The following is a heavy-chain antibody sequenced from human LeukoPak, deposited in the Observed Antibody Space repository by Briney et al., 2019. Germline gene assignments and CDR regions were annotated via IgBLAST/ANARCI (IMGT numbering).Heavy chain of an antibody. D-gene: IGHD5-18*01. CDR3: ARRLRGYSYGIDY. CDR1: GGSISSSSYY. V-gene: IGHV4-39*01. CDR2: IYYSGST. Sequence: SKTLSLTXTVSGGSISSSSYYWGWIRQPPGKGLEWIGSIYYSGSTYYNPSLKSRVTISVDTSKNQFSLKLSSVTAADTAVYYCARRLRGYSYGIDYWGQGTLVTVSS. J-gene: IGHJ4*02.